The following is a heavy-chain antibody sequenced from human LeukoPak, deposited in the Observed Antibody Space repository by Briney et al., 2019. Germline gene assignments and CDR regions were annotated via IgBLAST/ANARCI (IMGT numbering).Heavy chain of an antibody. CDR1: GGSISSSSYY. J-gene: IGHJ5*02. CDR2: IYYSGST. D-gene: IGHD2-2*01. V-gene: IGHV4-39*07. Sequence: SETLSLTCTVSGGSISSSSYYWGWIRQPPGKGLEWIGSIYYSGSTYYNPSLKSRVTISVDTSKNQFSLKLSSVTAADTAVYYCARALPADSLGQNRNWFDPWGQGTLVTVSS. CDR3: ARALPADSLGQNRNWFDP.